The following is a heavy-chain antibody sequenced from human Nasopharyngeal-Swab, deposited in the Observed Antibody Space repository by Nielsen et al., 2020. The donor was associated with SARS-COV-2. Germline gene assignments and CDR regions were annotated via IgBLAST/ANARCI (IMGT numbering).Heavy chain of an antibody. CDR2: ISGSGGST. CDR3: AKDIEYYDFWSGHYYYYMDV. J-gene: IGHJ6*03. V-gene: IGHV3-23*01. D-gene: IGHD3-3*01. CDR1: GFTFSSYA. Sequence: GESLKISCAASGFTFSSYAMSWVRQAPGKGLEWVSAISGSGGSTYYAGSVKGRFTISRDNSKNTPYLQMNSLRAEDTAVYYCAKDIEYYDFWSGHYYYYMDVWGKGTTVTVSS.